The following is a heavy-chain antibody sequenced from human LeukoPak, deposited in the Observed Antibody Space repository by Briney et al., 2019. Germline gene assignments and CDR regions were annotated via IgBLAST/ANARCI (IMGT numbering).Heavy chain of an antibody. CDR3: AKIAETSGIYGQGYDY. V-gene: IGHV3-20*04. CDR1: GFKFDDYG. D-gene: IGHD1-26*01. J-gene: IGHJ4*02. Sequence: GSLRLSCTASGFKFDDYGMSWVRQAPGKGLEWVSGLNWDGGTTGHADSVKGRFTISRDNAKNSLYLQMNSLRAEDTAVYYCAKIAETSGIYGQGYDYWGQGTLVTVSS. CDR2: LNWDGGTT.